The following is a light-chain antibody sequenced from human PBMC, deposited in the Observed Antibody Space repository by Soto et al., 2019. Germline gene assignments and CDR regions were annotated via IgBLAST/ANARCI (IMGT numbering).Light chain of an antibody. Sequence: EIVMTQSPATLSVSPGESATLSCRASQTVTNNLAWYQQKSGQAPRLLIYRASTRATAIPARFSGSGSGTEFTLTISSLQSEDFAVYYCQHYPSSPLSTFGQGTNLEIK. CDR1: QTVTNN. CDR2: RAS. J-gene: IGKJ2*01. V-gene: IGKV3-15*01. CDR3: QHYPSSPLST.